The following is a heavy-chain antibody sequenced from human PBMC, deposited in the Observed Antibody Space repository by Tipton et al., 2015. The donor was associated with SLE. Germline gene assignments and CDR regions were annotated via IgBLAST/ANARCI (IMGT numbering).Heavy chain of an antibody. V-gene: IGHV3-11*01. Sequence: SLRLSCAASGFTFSDYYMSWIRQAPGKGLEWISYISSSGRTIYCADSVKGRFTFSRDNAKKSLYLQMNSLRAEDTAVYYCARDFGYCTGDVCYTHFDYWGQGTLVTVSS. D-gene: IGHD2-8*02. CDR1: GFTFSDYY. J-gene: IGHJ4*02. CDR2: ISSSGRTI. CDR3: ARDFGYCTGDVCYTHFDY.